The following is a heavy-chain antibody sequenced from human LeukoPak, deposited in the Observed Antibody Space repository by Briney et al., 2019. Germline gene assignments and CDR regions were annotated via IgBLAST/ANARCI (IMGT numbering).Heavy chain of an antibody. CDR3: AKDGYTEWLGLYYFDY. Sequence: GGSPRLSCAASGFSVRDNYMSWVRQAPGKGLEWVSTISGSGGRTYYADSVKGRFTISRDNSKNTLYLQMNSLRAEDTALYYCAKDGYTEWLGLYYFDYWGQGTLVTVSS. V-gene: IGHV3-23*01. CDR2: ISGSGGRT. CDR1: GFSVRDNY. D-gene: IGHD6-19*01. J-gene: IGHJ4*02.